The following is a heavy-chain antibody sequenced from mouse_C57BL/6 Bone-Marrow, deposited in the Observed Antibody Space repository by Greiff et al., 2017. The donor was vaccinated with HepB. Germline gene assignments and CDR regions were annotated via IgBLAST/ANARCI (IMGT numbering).Heavy chain of an antibody. CDR2: IHPNSGST. D-gene: IGHD2-3*01. Sequence: QVQLMQPGAELVKPGASVKLSCKASGYTFTSYWMYWVQQKPGQGLEWIGMIHPNSGSTNYNEKFKSKATLTVDKSTSTAYMQLSSLTSENSAVYYCARYDGYFYYYAVDCWGQGTSVTVSS. CDR3: ARYDGYFYYYAVDC. J-gene: IGHJ4*01. CDR1: GYTFTSYW. V-gene: IGHV1-64*01.